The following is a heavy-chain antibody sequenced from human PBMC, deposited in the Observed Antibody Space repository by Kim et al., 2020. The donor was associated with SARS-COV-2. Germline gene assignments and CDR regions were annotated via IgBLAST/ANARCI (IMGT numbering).Heavy chain of an antibody. CDR1: GDSVSSNSAA. CDR3: ARAGRAQSTQLLLAVDAFDI. V-gene: IGHV6-1*01. CDR2: TYYRSKWYK. D-gene: IGHD2-21*01. Sequence: SQTLSLTCAISGDSVSSNSAAWNWIRQSPSRGLEWLGRTYYRSKWYKDYTVSVKSRITINPDTSKNQFSLQLNSVTPEDTAVYYCARAGRAQSTQLLLAVDAFDIWGQGTMVTVSS. J-gene: IGHJ3*02.